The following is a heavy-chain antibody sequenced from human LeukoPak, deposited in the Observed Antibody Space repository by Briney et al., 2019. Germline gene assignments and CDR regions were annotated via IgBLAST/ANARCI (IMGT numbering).Heavy chain of an antibody. D-gene: IGHD6-19*01. CDR3: ASGSGWYKY. CDR2: IKQDGSEK. Sequence: GGSLRLSCAASGFTFSNYWMSWVRQAPGKGLEWVANIKQDGSEKYYVDSVKGRFTISRDNAKNSLYLQMNSLRAENTAVYYCASGSGWYKYWGQGTLVTVSS. J-gene: IGHJ4*02. V-gene: IGHV3-7*01. CDR1: GFTFSNYW.